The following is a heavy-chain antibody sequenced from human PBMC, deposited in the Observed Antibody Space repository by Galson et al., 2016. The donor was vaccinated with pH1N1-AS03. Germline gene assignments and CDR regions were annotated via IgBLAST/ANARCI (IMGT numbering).Heavy chain of an antibody. J-gene: IGHJ5*02. CDR1: GFSLSTSGMC. D-gene: IGHD4-17*01. CDR2: IDWGDDK. CDR3: ARYFYGDYSNWFDP. Sequence: PALVKPTQTLTLTCTFSGFSLSTSGMCVSWIRQPPGKALEWLALIDWGDDKYYSTSLKTRLTISKDTSKNQVVLTMTNMDPVDTAMYYCARYFYGDYSNWFDPWGQGTLVTVSS. V-gene: IGHV2-70*01.